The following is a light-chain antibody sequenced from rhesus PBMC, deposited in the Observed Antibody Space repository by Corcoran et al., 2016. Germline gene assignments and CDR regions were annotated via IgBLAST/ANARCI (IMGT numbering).Light chain of an antibody. CDR1: SSDMTGYNY. V-gene: IGLV2S7*01. J-gene: IGLJ1*01. CDR3: CSYTPSNTFI. CDR2: CVN. Sequence: QSGPTQPPSVSGSPGQSVTISCTGTSSDMTGYNYVSWYQQYRGKAPKLMIYCVNNRPSGVSDRFSGSESGNTASLTISGLQAEDEADYYCCSYTPSNTFIFDAGTRLTVL.